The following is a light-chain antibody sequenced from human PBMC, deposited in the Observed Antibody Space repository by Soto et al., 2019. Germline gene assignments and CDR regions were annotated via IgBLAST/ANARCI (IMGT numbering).Light chain of an antibody. CDR2: TIS. J-gene: IGLJ1*01. CDR3: LLYSGGTHV. Sequence: QAVVTQEPSLTVSPGGTVTLTCASSTAAVTSDSDPRWYQQQPGQAPRALIYTISNKHSWTPARFSGSLLGGTAALTLSDVQPEDDAAYFCLLYSGGTHVFGPGTKLTVL. V-gene: IGLV7-43*01. CDR1: TAAVTSDSD.